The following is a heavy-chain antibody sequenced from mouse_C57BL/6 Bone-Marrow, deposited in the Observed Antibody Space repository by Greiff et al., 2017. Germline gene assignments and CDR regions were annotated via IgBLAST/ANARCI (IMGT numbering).Heavy chain of an antibody. Sequence: QVQLQQSGPELVKPGASVKLSCKASGYTFTSYDINWVKQRPGQGLEWIGWIYPRDGSTKYNEKFKGKATLTVDTSSSTAYMELHSLTSEDSAVYVYARDYGSSYWYFDVGGTGTTVTVTS. CDR1: GYTFTSYD. D-gene: IGHD1-1*01. CDR3: ARDYGSSYWYFDV. CDR2: IYPRDGST. V-gene: IGHV1-85*01. J-gene: IGHJ1*03.